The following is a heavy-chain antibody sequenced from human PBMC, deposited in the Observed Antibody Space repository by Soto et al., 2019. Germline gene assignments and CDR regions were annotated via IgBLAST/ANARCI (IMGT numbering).Heavy chain of an antibody. CDR1: GLHFGSYW. CDR3: ARDPGYGSGASVNHYLYY. Sequence: HWCSPAIPCVASGLHFGSYWMSWGSQAQGNGMEWLATIKMDASEKKYVDSVKGRFTMSRDNAKNSLYLQMDSLRAEDTAVYYCARDPGYGSGASVNHYLYYWVHGTMFTVYS. CDR2: IKMDASEK. J-gene: IGHJ4*01. V-gene: IGHV3-7*01. D-gene: IGHD3-10*01.